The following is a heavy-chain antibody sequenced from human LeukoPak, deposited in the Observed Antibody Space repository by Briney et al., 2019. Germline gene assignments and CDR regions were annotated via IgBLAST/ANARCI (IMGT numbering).Heavy chain of an antibody. Sequence: PGGSLRLSCAASGFSFSSCALSWVRQAPGKGLEWVSVIYSGGSTYYADSVKGRFTISRDNAKNSLYLQMNSLRAEDTAVYYCAREAAFDIWGQGTMVTVSS. CDR2: IYSGGST. CDR3: AREAAFDI. CDR1: GFSFSSCA. V-gene: IGHV3-66*01. J-gene: IGHJ3*02.